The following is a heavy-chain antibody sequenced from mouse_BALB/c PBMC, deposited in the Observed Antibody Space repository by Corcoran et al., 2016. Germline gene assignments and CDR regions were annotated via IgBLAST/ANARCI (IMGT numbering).Heavy chain of an antibody. Sequence: QIQLVQSGPELKKPGETVKISCKASGYTFTNYGINWVKQAPGKGLKWMGWINTNTGEPTYAEEFKGRFAFSLETSASTAYLQINNLKNEDTATYFCARYIYRYFDYWGQGTTLTVSS. CDR1: GYTFTNYG. D-gene: IGHD1-3*01. CDR3: ARYIYRYFDY. J-gene: IGHJ2*01. V-gene: IGHV9-3*02. CDR2: INTNTGEP.